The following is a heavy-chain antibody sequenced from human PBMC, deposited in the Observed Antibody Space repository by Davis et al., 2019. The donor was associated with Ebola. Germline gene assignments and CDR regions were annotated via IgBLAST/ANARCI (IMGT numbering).Heavy chain of an antibody. D-gene: IGHD4-17*01. Sequence: GESLKISCVASEFTFSNYGMTWVRQAPGKGLEWVSSISAGGTAPYYADSVKGRFTISRDNSKNTVYLQMNSLRAEDTAVYYCAKDTNADSTGGDYWGQGTLVTVSS. CDR1: EFTFSNYG. CDR2: ISAGGTAP. J-gene: IGHJ4*02. CDR3: AKDTNADSTGGDY. V-gene: IGHV3-23*01.